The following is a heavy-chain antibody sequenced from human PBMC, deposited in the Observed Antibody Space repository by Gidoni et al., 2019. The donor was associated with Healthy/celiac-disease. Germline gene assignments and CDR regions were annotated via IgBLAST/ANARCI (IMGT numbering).Heavy chain of an antibody. CDR2: IRGSGGSA. V-gene: IGHV3-23*01. Sequence: EVQLLESGGGLVQPGGSLRLSCAASGFTFSSYAMSWVRQAPGKGLEWVSAIRGSGGSASYADSVKRRFTISRDNSKTTLYLQMNSLRAEDTAVYYCAKGGSSIAARPFDYWGQGTLVTVSS. D-gene: IGHD6-6*01. CDR3: AKGGSSIAARPFDY. J-gene: IGHJ4*02. CDR1: GFTFSSYA.